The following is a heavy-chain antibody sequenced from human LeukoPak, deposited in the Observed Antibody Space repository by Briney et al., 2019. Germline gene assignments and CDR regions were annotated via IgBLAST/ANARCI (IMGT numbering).Heavy chain of an antibody. V-gene: IGHV1-2*02. Sequence: ASVKVSCKASGYTFTGYYIHWVRQAPGEGLEWTGWINPYNGATNYAQKFQGRVTMTRDTSMSTVYMELNRLRSDDTAVYYCARAPYCDFSSCYTGYNWFDPWGQGTLVTVSS. J-gene: IGHJ5*02. CDR1: GYTFTGYY. CDR2: INPYNGAT. D-gene: IGHD2-2*02. CDR3: ARAPYCDFSSCYTGYNWFDP.